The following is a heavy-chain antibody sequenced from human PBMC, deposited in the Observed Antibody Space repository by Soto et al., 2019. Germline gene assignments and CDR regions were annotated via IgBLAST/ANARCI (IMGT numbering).Heavy chain of an antibody. V-gene: IGHV1-69*02. CDR1: GGTFSSYT. CDR3: ARTAVYYGSGLNYYGMDV. CDR2: IIPILGIA. Sequence: ASVKVSCKASGGTFSSYTISWVRQAPGQGLEWMGRIIPILGIANYAQKFQGRVTITADKSTSTAYMELSSLRSEDTAVYYCARTAVYYGSGLNYYGMDVWGQGTTVTVSS. J-gene: IGHJ6*02. D-gene: IGHD3-10*01.